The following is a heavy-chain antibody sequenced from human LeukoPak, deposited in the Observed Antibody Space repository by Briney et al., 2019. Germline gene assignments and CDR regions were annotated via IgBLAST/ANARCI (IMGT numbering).Heavy chain of an antibody. J-gene: IGHJ4*02. CDR1: GGSISSGDYY. V-gene: IGHV4-30-4*01. D-gene: IGHD3-16*01. CDR2: IYYSGST. Sequence: SETLSLTCTVSGGSISSGDYYWSWIRQPPGKGLEWIGYIYYSGSTYYNPSLKSRVIISADTSKNQFSLKLSSVTAADTAVYYCARDRVGLALDYWGQGTLVTVSS. CDR3: ARDRVGLALDY.